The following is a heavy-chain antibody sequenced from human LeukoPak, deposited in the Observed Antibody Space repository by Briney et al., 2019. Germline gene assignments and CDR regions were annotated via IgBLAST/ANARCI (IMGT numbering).Heavy chain of an antibody. Sequence: SETLSLTCAVYGGSFSGYYWSWIRQPPGKGLEWIGEINHSGSTNYNPSLKSRVTISVDTSENQFSLKLSSVTAADTAVYYCARGATYSSSVIDYYYMDVWGKGTTVTVSS. CDR3: ARGATYSSSVIDYYYMDV. V-gene: IGHV4-34*01. D-gene: IGHD6-13*01. CDR1: GGSFSGYY. J-gene: IGHJ6*03. CDR2: INHSGST.